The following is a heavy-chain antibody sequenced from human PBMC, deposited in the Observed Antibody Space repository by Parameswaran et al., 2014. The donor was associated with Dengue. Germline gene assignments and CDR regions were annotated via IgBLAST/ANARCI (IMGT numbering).Heavy chain of an antibody. CDR2: ISAYNGNT. J-gene: IGHJ6*02. D-gene: IGHD2-15*01. V-gene: IGHV1-18*01. CDR3: ARVVVAATSYYYYGMDV. Sequence: SWVRQAPGQGLEWMGWISAYNGNTNYAQKLQGRVTMTTDTSTSTAYMELRSLRSDDTAVYYCARVVVAATSYYYYGMDVWGQGTTVTVSS.